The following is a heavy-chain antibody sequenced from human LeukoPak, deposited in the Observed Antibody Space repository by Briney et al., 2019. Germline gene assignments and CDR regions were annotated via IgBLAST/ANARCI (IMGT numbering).Heavy chain of an antibody. CDR1: GGSISSSNYY. D-gene: IGHD1-7*01. V-gene: IGHV4-39*01. CDR3: ARGTERASWFDP. Sequence: SEALSLTCTVSGGSISSSNYYWGWIRQPPGKGLEWIGSIYYSGSTYYNPSLKSRVTISVDTSKNQFSLKLSSVTAADTAVYYCARGTERASWFDPWGQGTLVTVSS. J-gene: IGHJ5*02. CDR2: IYYSGST.